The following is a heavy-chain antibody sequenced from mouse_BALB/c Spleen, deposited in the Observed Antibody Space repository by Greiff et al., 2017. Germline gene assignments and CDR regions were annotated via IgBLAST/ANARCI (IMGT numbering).Heavy chain of an antibody. CDR2: IWAGGST. CDR3: ARDRITTVVATRAMNY. V-gene: IGHV2-9*02. CDR1: GFSLTSYG. J-gene: IGHJ4*01. D-gene: IGHD1-1*01. Sequence: QVQLKESGPGLVAPSQSLSITCTVSGFSLTSYGVHWVRQPPGKGLEWLGVIWAGGSTNYNSALMSRLSISKDNSKSQVFLKMNSLQTDDTAMYYCARDRITTVVATRAMNYWGQGTSVTVSS.